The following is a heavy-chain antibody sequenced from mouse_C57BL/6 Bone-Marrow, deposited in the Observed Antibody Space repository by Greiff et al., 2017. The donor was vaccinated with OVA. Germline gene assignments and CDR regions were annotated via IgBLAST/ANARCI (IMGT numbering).Heavy chain of an antibody. J-gene: IGHJ2*01. CDR3: TRESDLLLQDYFDY. CDR1: GFTFSSYA. CDR2: ISSGGDYI. Sequence: EVKLVESGEGLVKPGGSLKLSCAASGFTFSSYAMSWVRQTPEKRLEWVAYISSGGDYIYYADTMKGRFTISRDNARNTLYLQMSSLKSEDTAMYYCTRESDLLLQDYFDYWGQGTTLTVSS. D-gene: IGHD1-1*01. V-gene: IGHV5-9-1*02.